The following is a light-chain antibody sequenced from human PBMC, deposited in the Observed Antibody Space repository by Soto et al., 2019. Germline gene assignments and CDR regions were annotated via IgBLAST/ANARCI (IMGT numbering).Light chain of an antibody. V-gene: IGKV1D-13*01. CDR1: QGISSV. CDR2: DAS. Sequence: AIQLTQSPSSLSASVGDRVTITCRASQGISSVLAWYQQKPGKAPKLLIYDASSLKSGVPSRFSRSGSGTDFTLTISSLQPEDFATYYCQQFNNYPLTFGGGTKVEIK. CDR3: QQFNNYPLT. J-gene: IGKJ4*01.